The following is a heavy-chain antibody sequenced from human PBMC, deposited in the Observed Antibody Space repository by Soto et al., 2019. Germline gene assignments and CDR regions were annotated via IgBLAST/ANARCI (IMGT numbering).Heavy chain of an antibody. CDR3: ASLPMVRGVIGWFDP. CDR2: IHHTGRT. J-gene: IGHJ5*02. D-gene: IGHD3-10*01. V-gene: IGHV4-30-2*06. Sequence: QLQLQESGSGLVKPSQTLSLTCAVSGGSINSDGYSWSWIRQSPGKGLQWIGYIHHTGRTYYSPSLHNRVSISIDRSKNQFSLQLTSVTAADTAVYYCASLPMVRGVIGWFDPWGQGTLVTVSS. CDR1: GGSINSDGYS.